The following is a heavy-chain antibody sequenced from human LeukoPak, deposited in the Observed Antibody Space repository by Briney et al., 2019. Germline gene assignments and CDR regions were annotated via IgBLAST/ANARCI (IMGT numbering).Heavy chain of an antibody. Sequence: SQTLSLTRAISGDSISSKNAAWNWIRQSPSRGLEWLGRTYYRSEWYNEYAVSVKSRITINPDTSKNQFSLQLNSVTPEDTAVYYCARAVGYFDLWGRGTLVTVSS. V-gene: IGHV6-1*01. CDR1: GDSISSKNAA. J-gene: IGHJ2*01. CDR2: TYYRSEWYN. CDR3: ARAVGYFDL.